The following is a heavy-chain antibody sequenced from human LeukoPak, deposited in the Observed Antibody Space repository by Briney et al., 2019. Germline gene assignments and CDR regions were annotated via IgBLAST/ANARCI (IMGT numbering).Heavy chain of an antibody. D-gene: IGHD3-22*01. CDR3: ATENYYAGSGFSKAFDY. V-gene: IGHV1-2*02. Sequence: AAVKVSCKTSGYSFSGKFLHWLRQDPGHGLEYMGVVWPKSRVTVYAPNFRGRVTVTSDTSVSTGYLELRGLRYDNTAVYYCATENYYAGSGFSKAFDYWGQGTLVTVSS. CDR1: GYSFSGKF. CDR2: VWPKSRVT. J-gene: IGHJ4*02.